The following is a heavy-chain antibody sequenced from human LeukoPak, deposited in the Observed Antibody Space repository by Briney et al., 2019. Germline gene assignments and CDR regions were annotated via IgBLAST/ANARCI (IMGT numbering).Heavy chain of an antibody. Sequence: PGRSLRLSCAASGFTFSSYGMHWVRQAPGKGLEWVAVIWYDGSNKYYADSVKGRFTISRDNSKNTLYLQMNSLRAEDTAVYYCARVGPRYDSSGYYYYFDYWGQGTLVTVSP. V-gene: IGHV3-33*01. CDR3: ARVGPRYDSSGYYYYFDY. CDR1: GFTFSSYG. CDR2: IWYDGSNK. D-gene: IGHD3-22*01. J-gene: IGHJ4*02.